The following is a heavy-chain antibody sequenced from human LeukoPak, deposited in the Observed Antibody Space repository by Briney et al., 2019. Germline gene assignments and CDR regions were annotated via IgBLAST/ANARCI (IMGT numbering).Heavy chain of an antibody. V-gene: IGHV4-59*02. CDR3: ARSNNDGDYLGVGFDY. J-gene: IGHJ4*02. CDR2: VYYSGST. D-gene: IGHD4-17*01. CDR1: GGSVSGYY. Sequence: KSSETLSLTCVVSGGSVSGYYWGWIRQPPGRGLEWIGYVYYSGSTNYNPSFKSRITISVDTSRNQFSLQLSSVTAADTAVYYCARSNNDGDYLGVGFDYWGQGTLVTVSS.